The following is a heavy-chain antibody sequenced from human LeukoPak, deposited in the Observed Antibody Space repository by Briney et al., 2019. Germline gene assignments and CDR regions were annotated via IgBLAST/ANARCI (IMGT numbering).Heavy chain of an antibody. Sequence: AGGSLRLSCAASGFTFDDYGMSWVRQAPGKGLEWVSGINWNGGSTGYADSVKGRFTISRDNAKNSLYLQMNSLRAEDTAVYYCAKDRPRYSSGWYEGNYFDYWGQGTLVTVSS. CDR3: AKDRPRYSSGWYEGNYFDY. V-gene: IGHV3-20*04. D-gene: IGHD6-19*01. J-gene: IGHJ4*02. CDR1: GFTFDDYG. CDR2: INWNGGST.